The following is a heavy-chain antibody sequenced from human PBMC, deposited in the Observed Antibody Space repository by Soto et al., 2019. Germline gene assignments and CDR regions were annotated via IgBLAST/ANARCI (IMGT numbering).Heavy chain of an antibody. CDR3: ARGVYSIYAPLAYYTGMDV. J-gene: IGHJ6*02. Sequence: SVKVSCKGSGGTFSSYAISWVRQAPGQGLAWMGGIIHIFGRANYAQKFQGRVTITADESSQEPNMSANSQRSKGRAGYYCARGVYSIYAPLAYYTGMDVWGQATTATVSS. D-gene: IGHD4-4*01. CDR1: GGTFSSYA. CDR2: IIHIFGRA. V-gene: IGHV1-69*13.